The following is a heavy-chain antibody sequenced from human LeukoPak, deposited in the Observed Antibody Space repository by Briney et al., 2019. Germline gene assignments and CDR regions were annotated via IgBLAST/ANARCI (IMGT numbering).Heavy chain of an antibody. CDR3: ASQYCSGGSCYASDAFDI. V-gene: IGHV4-61*02. CDR2: IYTSGST. CDR1: GYSISSSYY. D-gene: IGHD2-15*01. Sequence: PSETLSLTCTVSGYSISSSYYWSWIRQPAAKGLEWIGRIYTSGSTNYNPSLKSRVTISVDTSKNQFSLKLSSVTAADTAVYYCASQYCSGGSCYASDAFDIWGQGIMATVSS. J-gene: IGHJ3*02.